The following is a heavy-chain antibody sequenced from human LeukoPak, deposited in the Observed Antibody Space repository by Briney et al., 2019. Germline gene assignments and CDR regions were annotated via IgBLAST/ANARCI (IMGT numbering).Heavy chain of an antibody. CDR1: GGSISSSSYY. J-gene: IGHJ4*02. CDR2: IYYSGST. CDR3: ARASSGYYFDY. V-gene: IGHV4-39*07. D-gene: IGHD3-22*01. Sequence: SETLSLTCTVSGGSISSSSYYWGWIRQPPGKGLEWIGSIYYSGSTYYNPSLKSRVTISVDTSKNQFSLKLSSVTAADTAVYYCARASSGYYFDYRGQGTLVTVSS.